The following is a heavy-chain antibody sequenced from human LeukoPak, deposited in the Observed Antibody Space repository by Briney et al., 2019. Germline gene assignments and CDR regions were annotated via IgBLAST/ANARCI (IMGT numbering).Heavy chain of an antibody. CDR1: GFTFSSYS. CDR3: ARGEFGYYYYFYMDV. J-gene: IGHJ6*03. V-gene: IGHV3-21*01. D-gene: IGHD2/OR15-2a*01. CDR2: ITSSNNYI. Sequence: NPGGSLRLSCAASGFTFSSYSMNWVRQAPGKGLEWVSSITSSNNYIYYGDSVKGRFTIPRDDAKNSLFLKMNSLRAEDTGTFYCARGEFGYYYYFYMDVWGKGTTVTVSS.